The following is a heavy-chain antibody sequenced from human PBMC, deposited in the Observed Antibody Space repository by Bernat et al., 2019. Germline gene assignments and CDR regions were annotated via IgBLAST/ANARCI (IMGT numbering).Heavy chain of an antibody. CDR3: AKHFDWFKGSGMDA. D-gene: IGHD3-9*01. CDR1: GFTFSTYG. J-gene: IGHJ6*02. CDR2: ISGSDGST. Sequence: EVQLVESGGGLIQPGGSLRLSCAASGFTFSTYGMSWVRQAPGKGLEWVSLISGSDGSTYYADSVKGRFTFSRDNSKNTLYLQMNSLRAEDTAVYYCAKHFDWFKGSGMDAWGQGTTVTVS. V-gene: IGHV3-23*04.